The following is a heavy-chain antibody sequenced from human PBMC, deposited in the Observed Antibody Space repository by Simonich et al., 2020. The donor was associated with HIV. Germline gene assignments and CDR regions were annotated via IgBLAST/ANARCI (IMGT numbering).Heavy chain of an antibody. D-gene: IGHD2-2*01. V-gene: IGHV3-21*01. CDR2: ISISSSYI. CDR1: GFTFSSYR. J-gene: IGHJ4*02. CDR3: ARDGRKGSSTSCSDY. Sequence: EVQLVESGGGLVKPGGSLRLSCAASGFTFSSYRMNWVRQAPGKGLEWVSSISISSSYIYYTESVKGRFTISRENAKNSLYLQMNSLRAEDTAVYYCARDGRKGSSTSCSDYWGQGTLVTVSS.